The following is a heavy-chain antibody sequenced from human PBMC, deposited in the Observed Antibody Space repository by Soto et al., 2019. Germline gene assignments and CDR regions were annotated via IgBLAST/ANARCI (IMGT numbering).Heavy chain of an antibody. V-gene: IGHV1-18*01. D-gene: IGHD3-10*01. Sequence: QVQLVQSGPEVKKPGASVKVSCKASGYSFTPYGIAWVRQAPGQGLDWMGWISTHNGNTKYEQKVQDRVTMTTDTSTTTAYMELRSLISDDTAMYYCARTLGSSGFDYWGQGTLVAVSS. CDR2: ISTHNGNT. CDR1: GYSFTPYG. J-gene: IGHJ4*02. CDR3: ARTLGSSGFDY.